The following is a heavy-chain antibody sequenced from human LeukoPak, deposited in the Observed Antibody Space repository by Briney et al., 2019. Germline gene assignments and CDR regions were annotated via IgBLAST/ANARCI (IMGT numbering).Heavy chain of an antibody. CDR2: ISGSGGST. D-gene: IGHD3-22*01. CDR3: AKVRWEAYYDSSGPIDY. V-gene: IGHV3-23*01. CDR1: GFTFSSYA. Sequence: GGSLILSCAASGFTFSSYAMSWVRQAPGKGLEWVSAISGSGGSTYYADSVKGRFTISRDNSKNTLYLQMNSLRAEDTAVYYCAKVRWEAYYDSSGPIDYWGQGTLVTVSS. J-gene: IGHJ4*02.